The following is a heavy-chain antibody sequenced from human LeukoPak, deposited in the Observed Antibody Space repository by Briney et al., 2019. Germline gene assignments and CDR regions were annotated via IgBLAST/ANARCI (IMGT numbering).Heavy chain of an antibody. V-gene: IGHV1-18*01. CDR1: GYTFTSYG. CDR2: IRADNGNT. CDR3: ARQDWYYYGSGSSNWFDP. J-gene: IGHJ5*02. Sequence: ASVKVSCKASGYTFTSYGITWVQQAPGQGLEWMGWIRADNGNTNYAQKVQGRVTMTTDTSTSTAYMELRSLRSDDTAVYYCARQDWYYYGSGSSNWFDPWGQGTLVTVSS. D-gene: IGHD3-10*01.